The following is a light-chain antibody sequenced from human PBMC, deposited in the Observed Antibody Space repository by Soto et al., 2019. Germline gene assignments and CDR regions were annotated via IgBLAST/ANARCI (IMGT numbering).Light chain of an antibody. Sequence: TESTGALSLSPGERAPLSCRASESVSTNLGWYQQKAGQAPRLLIYGASTRATGIPARFSGSGSGTEFTLTLSSLQSEDFAVYYCQQYSIWRTFGQGTK. V-gene: IGKV3-15*01. CDR2: GAS. J-gene: IGKJ1*01. CDR1: ESVSTN. CDR3: QQYSIWRT.